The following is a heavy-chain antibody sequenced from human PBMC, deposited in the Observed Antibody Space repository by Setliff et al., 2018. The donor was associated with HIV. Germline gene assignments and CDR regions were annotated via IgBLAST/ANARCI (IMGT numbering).Heavy chain of an antibody. CDR1: GYTFIHFG. CDR3: ARDGFVDRATGTTHLDS. J-gene: IGHJ4*02. V-gene: IGHV1-18*01. Sequence: ASVKVSCKASGYTFIHFGISWARQAPGQGLEWMGWISTYNGNTIYAQKFQGRVTMTTDTSTSTAYMELRSLRSDDTALYYCARDGFVDRATGTTHLDSWGQGTLVTV. D-gene: IGHD1-1*01. CDR2: ISTYNGNT.